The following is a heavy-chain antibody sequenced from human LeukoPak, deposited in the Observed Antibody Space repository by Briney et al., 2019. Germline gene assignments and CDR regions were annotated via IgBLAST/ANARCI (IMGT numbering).Heavy chain of an antibody. CDR1: GGTFSSYA. CDR2: IIPIFGTA. D-gene: IGHD6-13*01. Sequence: SVKVSCKASGGTFSSYAISWVRQAPGQGLEWMGGIIPIFGTANYAQKFQGRVTITADESTSTAYMELSSLRSEDTAVYYCARAETISSSWPYYFDYWGQGTLVTVSS. V-gene: IGHV1-69*13. CDR3: ARAETISSSWPYYFDY. J-gene: IGHJ4*02.